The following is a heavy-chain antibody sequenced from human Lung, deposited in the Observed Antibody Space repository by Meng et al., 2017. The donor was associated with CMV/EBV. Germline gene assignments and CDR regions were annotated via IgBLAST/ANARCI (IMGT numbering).Heavy chain of an antibody. CDR1: GYTFTGYY. V-gene: IGHV1-2*02. CDR3: ARGPFYYYGMDV. Sequence: ASVXVSXKASGYTFTGYYIHWVRQAPGQGLEWMGWITPNSGGTNYAQKFQGRVTMTRDTSISTAYMELIRLRSDDTAVYYCARGPFYYYGMDVWGQGTTVTVAS. CDR2: ITPNSGGT. J-gene: IGHJ6*02. D-gene: IGHD3-10*01.